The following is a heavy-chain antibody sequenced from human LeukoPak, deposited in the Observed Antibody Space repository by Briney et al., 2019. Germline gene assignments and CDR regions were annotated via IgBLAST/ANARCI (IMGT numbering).Heavy chain of an antibody. CDR2: IGTAGET. J-gene: IGHJ4*02. CDR1: GFTFSSYD. D-gene: IGHD4-17*01. V-gene: IGHV3-13*01. CDR3: ARVSPNTVTTLQYFDY. Sequence: GGSLRLPCAASGFTFSSYDMHWVRQATGKGLQWVSGIGTAGETYYPGSVKGRITISRENAKNSLYLQMNSLRAGDTAVYYCARVSPNTVTTLQYFDYWGQGTLVTVSS.